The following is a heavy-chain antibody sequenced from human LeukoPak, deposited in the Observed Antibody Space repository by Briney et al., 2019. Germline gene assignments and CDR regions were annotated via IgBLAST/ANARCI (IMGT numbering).Heavy chain of an antibody. CDR3: ARERTLSGLPWGFDI. V-gene: IGHV4-4*02. CDR2: IYHSGST. Sequence: SGTLSLTCAVSGGSISSSNWWSWVRQPPGKGLEWIGEIYHSGSTNYNPSLKSRVTISVDKSKNQFSLKLNSVTPEDTAVYFCARERTLSGLPWGFDIWGQGTVVTVSS. J-gene: IGHJ3*02. CDR1: GGSISSSNW. D-gene: IGHD7-27*01.